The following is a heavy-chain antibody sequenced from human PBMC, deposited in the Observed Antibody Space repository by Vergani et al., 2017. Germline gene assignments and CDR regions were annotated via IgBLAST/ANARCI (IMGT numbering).Heavy chain of an antibody. CDR1: GFTFSSYW. Sequence: EVQLVESGGGLVQPGGSLRLSCAASGFTFSSYWMSWVRQAPGKGLEWVANIKQDGSEKYYVDSVKGRFTISRDNAKNSLYLQMNSLRAEETAGYYCARACIVPSRGVTGSYYYYYGMDVWGQGTTVTVSS. CDR3: ARACIVPSRGVTGSYYYYYGMDV. V-gene: IGHV3-7*03. D-gene: IGHD3-10*01. J-gene: IGHJ6*02. CDR2: IKQDGSEK.